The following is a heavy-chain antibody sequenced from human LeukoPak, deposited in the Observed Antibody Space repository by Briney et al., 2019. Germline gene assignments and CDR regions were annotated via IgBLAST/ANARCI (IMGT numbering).Heavy chain of an antibody. D-gene: IGHD6-13*01. V-gene: IGHV1-2*02. J-gene: IGHJ5*02. CDR3: ARDIYSGSSWVDP. CDR1: GYTFTGYY. Sequence: GASVKVSCKASGYTFTGYYMHWVRQAPGQGLEWMGWINPNSGGTNYAQKFQGRVTMTRDTSISTAYMEPSRLRSDDTAVYYCARDIYSGSSWVDPWGQGTLVTVSS. CDR2: INPNSGGT.